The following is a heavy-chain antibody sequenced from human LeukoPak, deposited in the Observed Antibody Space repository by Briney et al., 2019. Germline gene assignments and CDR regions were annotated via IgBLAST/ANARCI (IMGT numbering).Heavy chain of an antibody. CDR3: TRESPQLDY. J-gene: IGHJ4*02. CDR2: IDRRTNGGST. V-gene: IGHV3-15*04. CDR1: GFTFSSAW. Sequence: GGSLRLSCAASGFTFSSAWMTWVRQAPGKGLGWVGRIDRRTNGGSTDYAAPVNGRFTISIDDSKNTLYLQMNSLKTEDTAVYYCTRESPQLDYWGQGTLGTVSS.